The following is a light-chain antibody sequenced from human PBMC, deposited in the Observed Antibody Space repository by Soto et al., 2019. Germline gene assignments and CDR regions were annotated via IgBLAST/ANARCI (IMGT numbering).Light chain of an antibody. J-gene: IGLJ1*01. Sequence: QSALTQPRSVSGSPGQSVTISCTGTSSDVGGYNYVSWYQQHPGKAPKVMIYDVSERPSGVPDRFSGSKSGNTASLTISGLQAEDEADYYCCSYAGSQRYVFGRGTKLTVL. CDR1: SSDVGGYNY. V-gene: IGLV2-11*01. CDR2: DVS. CDR3: CSYAGSQRYV.